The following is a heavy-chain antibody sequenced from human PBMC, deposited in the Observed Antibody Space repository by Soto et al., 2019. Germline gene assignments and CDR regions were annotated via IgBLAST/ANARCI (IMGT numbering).Heavy chain of an antibody. J-gene: IGHJ4*02. V-gene: IGHV4-34*01. CDR2: INHSGST. CDR3: ARGERDGYSN. Sequence: QVQLQQWGAGLLKPSETLSLTCAVYGGSFSGYYWSWIRQPPGKGLEWIGEINHSGSTNYNPSLKSRVTISVDTYKNQFSLELSSVTAADTAVYYCARGERDGYSNWGQGTLVTVSS. D-gene: IGHD4-4*01. CDR1: GGSFSGYY.